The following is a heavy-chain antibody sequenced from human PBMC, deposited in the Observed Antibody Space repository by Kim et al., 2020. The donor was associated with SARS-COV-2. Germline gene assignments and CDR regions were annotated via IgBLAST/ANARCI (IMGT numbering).Heavy chain of an antibody. Sequence: GGSLRLSCTASGFTFGDYALTWFRQAPGKGLDWVGFIRSKTYGGTTAYAASVKGRFTISRDDSKSIAYLQMNSLKTEDTAVYYCHIYGSGSYPVSFYYYYGMDVWGQGTTVTVSS. J-gene: IGHJ6*02. CDR1: GFTFGDYA. CDR3: HIYGSGSYPVSFYYYYGMDV. V-gene: IGHV3-49*03. D-gene: IGHD3-10*01. CDR2: IRSKTYGGTT.